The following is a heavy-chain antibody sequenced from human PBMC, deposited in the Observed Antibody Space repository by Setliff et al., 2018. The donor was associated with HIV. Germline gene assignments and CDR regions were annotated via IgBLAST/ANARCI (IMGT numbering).Heavy chain of an antibody. CDR2: IFPNLDIP. D-gene: IGHD3-22*01. J-gene: IGHJ4*02. CDR1: GGTFSRYP. CDR3: ARGHYYDSSGYFRPLGY. V-gene: IGHV1-69*10. Sequence: SVKVSCKASGGTFSRYPISWVRQAPGQGLDWMGGIFPNLDIPNYAQKFQGRVTITADKSTSTAYMELSSLRSEDTAVYYCARGHYYDSSGYFRPLGYWGQGTLVTVS.